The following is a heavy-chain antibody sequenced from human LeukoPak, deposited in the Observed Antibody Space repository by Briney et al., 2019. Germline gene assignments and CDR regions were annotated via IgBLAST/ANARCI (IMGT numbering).Heavy chain of an antibody. CDR3: ASGSSGWYLY. V-gene: IGHV3-30*03. CDR2: ISYDGSNK. Sequence: GGSLRLSCAASGFTFSSYGMHWVRQAPGKGLEWVAAISYDGSNKYYADSVKGRFTISRDNSKNTLYLQMNSLRAEDTAVYYCASGSSGWYLYWGQGTLVTVSS. D-gene: IGHD6-19*01. J-gene: IGHJ4*02. CDR1: GFTFSSYG.